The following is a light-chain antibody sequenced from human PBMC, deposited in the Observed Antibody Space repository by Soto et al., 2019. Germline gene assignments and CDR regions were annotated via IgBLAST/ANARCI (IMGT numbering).Light chain of an antibody. CDR2: SNN. J-gene: IGLJ2*01. CDR1: SSNIGSNT. Sequence: QSVLTQPPSASGTPGQRVTISCSGSSSNIGSNTVNWYQQLPGTAPKLLIYSNNQRPSGVLDRFSGSKSGTSASLAISGRQSEDEAGYYCAAWDVSLNGVVFGGGTKLTVL. CDR3: AAWDVSLNGVV. V-gene: IGLV1-44*01.